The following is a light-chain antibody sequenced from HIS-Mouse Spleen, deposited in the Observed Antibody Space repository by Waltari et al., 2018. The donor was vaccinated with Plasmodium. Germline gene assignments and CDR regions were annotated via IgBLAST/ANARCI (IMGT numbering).Light chain of an antibody. J-gene: IGKJ1*01. V-gene: IGKV1-27*01. CDR1: QGNSNY. CDR3: QKYNSAPWT. CDR2: AAS. Sequence: DIQTTQSTSSLSASVGDSVTITCRASQGNSNYLSWYQQKPGKVPKLLIYAASTWQSGVPSRFSGSGSGTDFTLTISSLQPEDVATYYCQKYNSAPWTFGQGTKVEIK.